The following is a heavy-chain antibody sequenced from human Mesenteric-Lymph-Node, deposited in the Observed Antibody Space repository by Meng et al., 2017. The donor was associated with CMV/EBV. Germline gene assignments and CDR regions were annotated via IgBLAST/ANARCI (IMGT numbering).Heavy chain of an antibody. CDR2: ISGSGGST. V-gene: IGHV3-23*01. D-gene: IGHD1-26*01. Sequence: GESLKISCAASGFTFSSYAMSWVRQAPGKGLEWVSAISGSGGSTYYADSVKGRFTISRDNSKNTLYLQKNSLRAEDTAVYYCAMGAKVGARVWGQGTLVTVSS. CDR3: AMGAKVGARV. J-gene: IGHJ4*02. CDR1: GFTFSSYA.